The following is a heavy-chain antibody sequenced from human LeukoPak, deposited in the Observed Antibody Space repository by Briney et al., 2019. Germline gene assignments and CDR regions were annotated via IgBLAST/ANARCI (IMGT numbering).Heavy chain of an antibody. CDR2: INPSGGST. J-gene: IGHJ4*02. CDR1: GYTFTSYD. V-gene: IGHV1-46*01. Sequence: GASVKVSCKASGYTFTSYDINWVRQAPGQGLEWMGIINPSGGSTSYAQKFQGRVTMTRDTSTSTVYMELSSLRSEDTAVYYCARDLSSSWYDYWGQGTLVTVSS. D-gene: IGHD6-13*01. CDR3: ARDLSSSWYDY.